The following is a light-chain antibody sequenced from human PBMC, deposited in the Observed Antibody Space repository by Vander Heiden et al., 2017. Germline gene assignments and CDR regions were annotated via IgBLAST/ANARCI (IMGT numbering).Light chain of an antibody. CDR3: QAWDSSHVV. J-gene: IGLJ2*01. Sequence: SYELTQPPSVSVSPGPTASITCSGDKLGAKYACWYQQKPGQSHVLVIYQDSKRPAGRPERFSGSNAGNTATRTISGTQAMDEADYYCQAWDSSHVVFGGGTKLTVL. V-gene: IGLV3-1*01. CDR2: QDS. CDR1: KLGAKY.